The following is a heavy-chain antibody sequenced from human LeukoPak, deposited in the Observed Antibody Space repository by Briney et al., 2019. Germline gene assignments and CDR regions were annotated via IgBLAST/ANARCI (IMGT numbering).Heavy chain of an antibody. CDR3: ARGIAVAGRPSWIDY. CDR2: INPNSGGT. V-gene: IGHV1-2*02. J-gene: IGHJ4*02. Sequence: ASVKVSCKASGHTFTGYYMHWVRQAPGQGLEWMGWINPNSGGTNYAQKFQGRVTMTRDTSISTAYMELSRLRSDDTAVYYCARGIAVAGRPSWIDYWGQGTLVTVSS. D-gene: IGHD6-19*01. CDR1: GHTFTGYY.